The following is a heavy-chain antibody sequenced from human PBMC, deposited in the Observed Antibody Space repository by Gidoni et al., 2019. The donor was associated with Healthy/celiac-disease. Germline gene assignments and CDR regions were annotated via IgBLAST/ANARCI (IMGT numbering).Heavy chain of an antibody. CDR3: ARGTRITMIVVVTNYFDY. CDR2: ISSSGSTI. V-gene: IGHV3-48*03. CDR1: GFTFGSYE. J-gene: IGHJ4*02. Sequence: EVQLVESGGGLVQPGGSLRLSCAASGFTFGSYEMNWVRQAPGKGLEWVSYISSSGSTIYYADSVKGRFTISRDNAKNSLYLQMNSLRAEDTAVYYCARGTRITMIVVVTNYFDYWGQGTLVTVSS. D-gene: IGHD3-22*01.